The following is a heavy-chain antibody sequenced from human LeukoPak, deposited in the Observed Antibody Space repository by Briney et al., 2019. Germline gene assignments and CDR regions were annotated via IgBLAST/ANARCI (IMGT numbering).Heavy chain of an antibody. CDR3: AKNTGITGYAFDI. J-gene: IGHJ3*02. CDR1: GFTFSSYG. Sequence: AGGSLRLSCAASGFTFSSYGMHWVRQAPGKGLEWVAFIRYDGSNKYYADSVKGRFTISRDNSKNTLYLQMNSLRAEDTAVYHCAKNTGITGYAFDIWGQGTMVTVSS. V-gene: IGHV3-30*02. D-gene: IGHD1/OR15-1a*01. CDR2: IRYDGSNK.